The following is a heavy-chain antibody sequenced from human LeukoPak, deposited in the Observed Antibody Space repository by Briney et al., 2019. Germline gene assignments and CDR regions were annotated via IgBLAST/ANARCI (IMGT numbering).Heavy chain of an antibody. D-gene: IGHD1-26*01. V-gene: IGHV3-48*02. CDR2: ISDSSSAI. Sequence: GGSLRLSCAASGFTFSDSNMNWVRQAPGKGLEWVSYISDSSSAIYYADSVKGRFTISRDNARNSLYLQMSSLRDEDTAVYYCARDGGGKSGTYHYGFDIWGQGTMVTVSS. CDR3: ARDGGGKSGTYHYGFDI. J-gene: IGHJ3*02. CDR1: GFTFSDSN.